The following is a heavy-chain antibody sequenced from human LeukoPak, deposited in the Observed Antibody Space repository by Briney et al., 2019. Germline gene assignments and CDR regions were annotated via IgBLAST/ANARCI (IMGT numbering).Heavy chain of an antibody. D-gene: IGHD2-15*01. CDR1: GFTFSDYY. CDR3: TTANPIIVVVVAAFDY. CDR2: IKSKTDGGTT. V-gene: IGHV3-15*01. J-gene: IGHJ4*02. Sequence: GGSLRLSCAASGFTFSDYYMSWIRQAPGKGLEWVGRIKSKTDGGTTDYAAPVKGRFTISRDDSKNTLYLQMNSLKTEDTAVYYCTTANPIIVVVVAAFDYWGQGTLVTVSS.